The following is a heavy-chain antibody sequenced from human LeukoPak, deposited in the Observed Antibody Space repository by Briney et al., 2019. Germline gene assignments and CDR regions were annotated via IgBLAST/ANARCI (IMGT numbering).Heavy chain of an antibody. V-gene: IGHV3-30-3*01. D-gene: IGHD3/OR15-3a*01. CDR2: TSYDGSNK. J-gene: IGHJ3*02. CDR3: ARGRTGIFDAFDI. CDR1: GFTFSSYA. Sequence: PGGSLRLSCAASGFTFSSYAMEWVRHAPGRGLEWVAATSYDGSNKYYADSVKGRFTISRDSSKNTVSLQMNSLGPEDTAVYYCARGRTGIFDAFDIWGQGTMVIVSS.